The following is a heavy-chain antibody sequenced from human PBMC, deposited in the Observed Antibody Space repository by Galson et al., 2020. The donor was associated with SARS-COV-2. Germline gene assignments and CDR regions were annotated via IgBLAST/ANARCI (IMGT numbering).Heavy chain of an antibody. CDR2: ISFDGSNI. D-gene: IGHD2-8*01. CDR3: AKTIGSCTKTACDVPDH. Sequence: GGSLRLSCAASGFSFSSYGMHWVRQAPGEGLEWVAVISFDGSNIHYADSVKGRFTISRDSSKNTLYLQMNNLRAEDTAVYYCAKTIGSCTKTACDVPDHWGQGTLVTVSS. CDR1: GFSFSSYG. J-gene: IGHJ5*02. V-gene: IGHV3-30*18.